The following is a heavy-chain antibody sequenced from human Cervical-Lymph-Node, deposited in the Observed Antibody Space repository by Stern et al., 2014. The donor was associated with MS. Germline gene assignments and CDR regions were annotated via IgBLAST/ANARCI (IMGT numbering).Heavy chain of an antibody. J-gene: IGHJ1*01. CDR3: ANPLPYAN. CDR1: GDSFASYP. V-gene: IGHV1-46*03. CDR2: VNPTDGRT. Sequence: VQLVESGAEVKKPGAPVKVSCKASGDSFASYPINWLGQAPGQGPVWMGIVNPTDGRTTYAQTFKGRVTMTRDTSTRTVYMELSSLRPEDTAMYFCANPLPYANWGQGTRVTVSS. D-gene: IGHD4-17*01.